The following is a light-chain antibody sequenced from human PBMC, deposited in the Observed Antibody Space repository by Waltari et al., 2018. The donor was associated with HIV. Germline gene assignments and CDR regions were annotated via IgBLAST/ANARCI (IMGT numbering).Light chain of an antibody. CDR1: QSLLYSTKKQAC. Sequence: DIVMSQSPDTLAGSRGERATTNCKPSQSLLYSTKKQACLAWNQQKPRQPPKLLIYWASVRGSGVPDRFSASGSEKDFTLTISSLQAEVVALYYCQQYYHTLWTFGRGTKVEIK. V-gene: IGKV4-1*01. CDR2: WAS. J-gene: IGKJ1*01. CDR3: QQYYHTLWT.